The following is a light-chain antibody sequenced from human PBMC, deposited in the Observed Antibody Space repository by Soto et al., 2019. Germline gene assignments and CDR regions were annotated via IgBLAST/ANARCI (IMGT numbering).Light chain of an antibody. J-gene: IGLJ2*01. CDR2: DVS. V-gene: IGLV2-14*01. CDR3: SSYTSSSTLL. CDR1: SSDVGGYNY. Sequence: ALTQPASVSGSPGQSITISCTGTSSDVGGYNYVSWYQQHPGKAPKLMIYDVSNRPSGVSNRFSGSKSGNTASLTISGLQAEDEADYYCSSYTSSSTLLFGGGTKVTVL.